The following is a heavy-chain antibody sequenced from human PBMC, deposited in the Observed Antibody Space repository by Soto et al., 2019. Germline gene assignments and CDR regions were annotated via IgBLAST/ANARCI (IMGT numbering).Heavy chain of an antibody. CDR1: GFTVSTNY. CDR2: IYSDGRT. V-gene: IGHV3-53*01. Sequence: EVQVVESGGGFIQPGGSLRLPCAASGFTVSTNYRTWVRQAPGKGLEWVSVIYSDGRTYYADSVKGRFTMSRDISKNTVSIQMNSLRAEDTAVYYCARGYNWLDPWGQGTLVTVSS. J-gene: IGHJ5*02. CDR3: ARGYNWLDP.